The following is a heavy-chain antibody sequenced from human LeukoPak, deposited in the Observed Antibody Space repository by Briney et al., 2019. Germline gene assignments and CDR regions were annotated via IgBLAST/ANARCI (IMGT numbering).Heavy chain of an antibody. Sequence: GGSLRLSCAASGFTSISYGMSWVRQAPGKGLEWVSSISGSGHSTSSADSVEGRFTISRDNSKNTLSLQMNSLRAEDTAVYYCAKGNWNTISCYSDYWGRGTLDTVSS. CDR2: ISGSGHST. D-gene: IGHD2-2*01. CDR1: GFTSISYG. V-gene: IGHV3-23*01. J-gene: IGHJ4*02. CDR3: AKGNWNTISCYSDY.